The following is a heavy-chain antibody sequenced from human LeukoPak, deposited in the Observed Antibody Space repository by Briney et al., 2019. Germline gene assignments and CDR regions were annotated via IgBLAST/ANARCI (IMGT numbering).Heavy chain of an antibody. V-gene: IGHV3-30*02. J-gene: IGHJ6*04. CDR1: GFIFSDFG. CDR3: ARAVTNYNPLDV. CDR2: IRYDGSDK. Sequence: HPGGSLRLSCKSSGFIFSDFGIHWVRQAPGKGLEWVAFIRYDGSDKYYVDSVKGRFAVSRDNSKNTLFLQMNSLRGEDTAVYYCARAVTNYNPLDVWGKGTSVTVSS. D-gene: IGHD4/OR15-4a*01.